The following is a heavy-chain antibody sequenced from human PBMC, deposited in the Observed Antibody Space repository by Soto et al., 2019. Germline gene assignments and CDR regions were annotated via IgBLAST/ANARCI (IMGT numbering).Heavy chain of an antibody. D-gene: IGHD3-9*01. Sequence: ASVKVSCKASGYTFTGYYMHWVRQAPGQGLEWMGWINPNSGGTNYAQKFQGRVTMTRDTSISTAYMELSRLRSDDTAVYYCARDLGYFDWYTIYYYYGMDVWGQGTTVTVSS. V-gene: IGHV1-2*02. CDR3: ARDLGYFDWYTIYYYYGMDV. J-gene: IGHJ6*02. CDR2: INPNSGGT. CDR1: GYTFTGYY.